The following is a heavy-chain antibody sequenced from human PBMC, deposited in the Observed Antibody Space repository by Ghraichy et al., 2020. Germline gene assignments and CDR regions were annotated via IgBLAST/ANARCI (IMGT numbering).Heavy chain of an antibody. CDR1: GFTFSSYA. CDR2: ISGSGGST. V-gene: IGHV3-23*01. D-gene: IGHD3-3*01. J-gene: IGHJ4*02. Sequence: GGSLRLSCAASGFTFSSYAMSWVCQAPGKGLEWVSAISGSGGSTYYADSVKGRFTISRDNSKNTLYLQMNSLRAEDTAVYYCAKGRSVRFLEWLFTYWGQGTLVTVSS. CDR3: AKGRSVRFLEWLFTY.